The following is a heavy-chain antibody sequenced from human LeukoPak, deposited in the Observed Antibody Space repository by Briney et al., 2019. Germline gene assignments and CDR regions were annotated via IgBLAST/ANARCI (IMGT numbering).Heavy chain of an antibody. CDR2: IGWNIGSI. Sequence: PGGSLRLSCAASGFTFDDYAMHWVRQAPGKGLEWVAGIGWNIGSIGYADSVKGRFTISRDNAKNSLYLQMSSLRGEDTAVYYCVRDVSFWSGYHIDYWGQGTLVTVSA. D-gene: IGHD3-3*01. V-gene: IGHV3-9*01. J-gene: IGHJ4*02. CDR3: VRDVSFWSGYHIDY. CDR1: GFTFDDYA.